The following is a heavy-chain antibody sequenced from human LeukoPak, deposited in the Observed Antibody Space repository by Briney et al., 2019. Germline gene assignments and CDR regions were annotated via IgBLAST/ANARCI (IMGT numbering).Heavy chain of an antibody. CDR3: ARDVGYDCRGYIDY. J-gene: IGHJ4*01. Sequence: GGSLRLSCAASGFTFSSYAMHWVRQAPGKGLEWVAVISYDGSNKYYADSVKGRFTISRDNSKNTLYLQMNSLRAEDTAVYYCARDVGYDCRGYIDYWGQGTLVTVSS. CDR2: ISYDGSNK. V-gene: IGHV3-30-3*01. CDR1: GFTFSSYA. D-gene: IGHD3-22*01.